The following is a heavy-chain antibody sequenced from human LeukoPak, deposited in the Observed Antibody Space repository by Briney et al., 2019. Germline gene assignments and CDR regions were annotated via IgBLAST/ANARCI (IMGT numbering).Heavy chain of an antibody. D-gene: IGHD5-24*01. J-gene: IGHJ3*02. CDR1: GYTFTSYY. CDR2: INPSGGST. Sequence: ASVKVSCKASGYTFTSYYMHWARQAPGQGLEWMGIINPSGGSTSYAQKFQGRVTMTRDMSTSTVYMELSSLRSEDTAVYYCASQDGYNNDAFDIWDQGTMVTVSS. V-gene: IGHV1-46*01. CDR3: ASQDGYNNDAFDI.